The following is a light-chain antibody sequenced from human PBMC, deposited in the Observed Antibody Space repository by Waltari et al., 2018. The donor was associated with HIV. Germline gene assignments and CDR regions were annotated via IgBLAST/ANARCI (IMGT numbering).Light chain of an antibody. V-gene: IGLV2-8*01. J-gene: IGLJ2*01. Sequence: QSALTQPPSASGSPGQSVAISCTGSSNDIGTYNFVSWYQHHPGKAPKLIIYDVTRRPPGIPDRFSGTKSGYTASRTVSDLQVEDEADYYCVSYTEKDTFLLFGGGTKLAV. CDR1: SNDIGTYNF. CDR3: VSYTEKDTFLL. CDR2: DVT.